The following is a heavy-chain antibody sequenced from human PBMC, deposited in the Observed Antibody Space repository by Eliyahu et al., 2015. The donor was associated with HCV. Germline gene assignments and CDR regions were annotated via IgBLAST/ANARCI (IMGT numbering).Heavy chain of an antibody. V-gene: IGHV1-18*01. Sequence: QVQLVQSGIEVKEPGASVRVSCXASGYSFARSGISWVRQAPGQGLEWMGWINPYNGDTSIAQKVQGRVTMTTDASTNTAYLDLRSLRSDDTAVYYCARGMYGELLCDSWGQGTLVTVSS. CDR3: ARGMYGELLCDS. J-gene: IGHJ4*02. CDR2: INPYNGDT. CDR1: GYSFARSG. D-gene: IGHD4-17*01.